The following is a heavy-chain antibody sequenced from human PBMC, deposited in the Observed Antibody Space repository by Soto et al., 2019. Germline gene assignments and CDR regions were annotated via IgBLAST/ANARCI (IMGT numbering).Heavy chain of an antibody. D-gene: IGHD4-17*01. J-gene: IGHJ5*02. CDR1: GFPFSTYG. V-gene: IGHV3-23*01. Sequence: EVQLLESGGDLVQPGGSLRLSCAASGFPFSTYGITWVRQAPGKVLEWVSSIRNTIDDTYYADSVEGRITISRDNSKNSLYLQMNDLRAEDTVMYYCVKKVDDRRTTFLFDTWGQGTLVTVSS. CDR2: IRNTIDDT. CDR3: VKKVDDRRTTFLFDT.